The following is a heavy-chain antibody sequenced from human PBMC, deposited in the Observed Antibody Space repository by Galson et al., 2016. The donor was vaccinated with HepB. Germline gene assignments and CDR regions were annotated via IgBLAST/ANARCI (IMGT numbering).Heavy chain of an antibody. CDR2: ISSSNTYI. V-gene: IGHV3-21*01. CDR3: ARVRPRSGYCFDY. J-gene: IGHJ4*02. D-gene: IGHD5-12*01. CDR1: GFSFSIYS. Sequence: SLRLSCAASGFSFSIYSMNWVRQAPGKGLEWVSSISSSNTYIDYADSLKGRFTISRDNAKNSLYLQMNSLRVEDTAVYYCARVRPRSGYCFDYWGQGTLVTVSS.